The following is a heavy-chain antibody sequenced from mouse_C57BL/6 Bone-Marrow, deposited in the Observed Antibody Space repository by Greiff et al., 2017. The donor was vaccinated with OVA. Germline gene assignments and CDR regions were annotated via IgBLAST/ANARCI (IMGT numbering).Heavy chain of an antibody. Sequence: EVKLVESGGGLVQSGRSLRLSCATSGFTFSDFYMEWVRHAPGKGLEWIAASRNNANDYTTEYSASVKGRFIVSRGTCQSSLYLQMNALGAEDTAIYYCARWLLGNAMDYWGQGTSVTVSS. CDR1: GFTFSDFY. D-gene: IGHD2-3*01. V-gene: IGHV7-1*01. CDR2: SRNNANDYTT. CDR3: ARWLLGNAMDY. J-gene: IGHJ4*01.